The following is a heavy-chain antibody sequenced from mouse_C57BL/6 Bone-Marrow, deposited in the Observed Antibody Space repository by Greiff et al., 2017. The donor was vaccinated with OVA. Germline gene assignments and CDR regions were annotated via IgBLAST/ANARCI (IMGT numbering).Heavy chain of an antibody. D-gene: IGHD2-1*01. V-gene: IGHV1-47*01. CDR2: FHPYNDDT. Sequence: QVQLQQSGAELVKPGASVKMSCKASGYTFTTYPIAWMKQNHGKSLEWIGNFHPYNDDTKYNEKFKGKATLTVEKSSSTVYLELSRLTSDDSAVYYGARTFYYGNCGFAYWGQGTLVTVSA. J-gene: IGHJ3*01. CDR1: GYTFTTYP. CDR3: ARTFYYGNCGFAY.